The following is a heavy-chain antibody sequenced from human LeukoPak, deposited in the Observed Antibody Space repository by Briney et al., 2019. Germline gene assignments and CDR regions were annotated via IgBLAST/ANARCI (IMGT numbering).Heavy chain of an antibody. V-gene: IGHV4-59*01. J-gene: IGHJ4*02. Sequence: PSETLSLTCAVYGGSFNGYYWSWIRQPPGKGLEWIGYIYYSGSTNYSPSLKSRVTISVDVSKNQFSLKLNSVTAADTAVYYCARTRSSGTCDYWGQGTLVTVSS. CDR3: ARTRSSGTCDY. D-gene: IGHD1-26*01. CDR1: GGSFNGYY. CDR2: IYYSGST.